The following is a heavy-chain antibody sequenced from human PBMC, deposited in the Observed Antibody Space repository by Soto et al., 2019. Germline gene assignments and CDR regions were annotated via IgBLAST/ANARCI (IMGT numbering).Heavy chain of an antibody. Sequence: GGSLRLSCAASGFTFSIHWMHWVRQAPGKGLVWVSRINGDGTSTGYADSVKGRFTISRDNAKNTLYLQMNSLRAEDTAVYYCATDGDFGVVNPPTWGQGTLVTVSS. V-gene: IGHV3-74*01. CDR1: GFTFSIHW. J-gene: IGHJ5*02. CDR3: ATDGDFGVVNPPT. D-gene: IGHD3-3*01. CDR2: INGDGTST.